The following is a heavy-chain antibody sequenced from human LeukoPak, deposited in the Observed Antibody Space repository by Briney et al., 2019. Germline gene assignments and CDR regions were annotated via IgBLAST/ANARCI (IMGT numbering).Heavy chain of an antibody. Sequence: PGGSLRLSCAASGFTFSSHWMNWVRQAPGKGREWVANIKQDGNEKYYVDSGKGRFTISRDNAKNSLYLQMNSLRAEDTAVYYCARAVDDYVWGSYRPPGHWGQGTLVTVSS. V-gene: IGHV3-7*05. CDR2: IKQDGNEK. CDR3: ARAVDDYVWGSYRPPGH. CDR1: GFTFSSHW. D-gene: IGHD3-16*02. J-gene: IGHJ4*02.